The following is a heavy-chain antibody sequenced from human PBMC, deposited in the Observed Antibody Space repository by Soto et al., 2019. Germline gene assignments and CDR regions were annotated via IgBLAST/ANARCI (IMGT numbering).Heavy chain of an antibody. Sequence: QVQLVQSGAEVKKPGASVKVSCKASGYTFTSYGISWVRQAPGQGLEWMGWISAYNGNTNYAQKLQGRVTMTTDTGTSTAYMELRSLRSDDTAVYYCARDLGRGYSGYDSGGYYYYGMDVWGQGTTVTASS. J-gene: IGHJ6*02. D-gene: IGHD5-12*01. CDR3: ARDLGRGYSGYDSGGYYYYGMDV. CDR1: GYTFTSYG. V-gene: IGHV1-18*01. CDR2: ISAYNGNT.